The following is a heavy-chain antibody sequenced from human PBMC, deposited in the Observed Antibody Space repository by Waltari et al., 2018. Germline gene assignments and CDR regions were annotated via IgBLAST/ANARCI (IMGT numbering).Heavy chain of an antibody. D-gene: IGHD7-27*01. CDR3: ASTRSNWGWFDP. Sequence: QVQLQESGPGLVKPSEPLSLTCTVSGSSISSGYYCARIRQPPGKGLEWIGSIYHSGSTYYNPSLKSRVTISVDTSKNQFSLKLSSVTAADTAVYYCASTRSNWGWFDPWGQGTLVTVSS. J-gene: IGHJ5*02. CDR2: IYHSGST. V-gene: IGHV4-38-2*02. CDR1: GSSISSGYY.